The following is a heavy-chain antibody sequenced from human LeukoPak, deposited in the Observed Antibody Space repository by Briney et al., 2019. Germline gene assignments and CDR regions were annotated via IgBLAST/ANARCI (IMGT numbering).Heavy chain of an antibody. V-gene: IGHV5-10-1*01. CDR1: GYSFTSYW. CDR3: ARREVVGATAFDY. CDR2: IDPSDSYT. D-gene: IGHD1-26*01. J-gene: IGHJ4*02. Sequence: GESLKISCKGSGYSFTSYWINWVRQMPGKGLGWMGTIDPSDSYTNYSPAFQGHVTMSSVKSISTAYLQWSSLKASDTAVYYCARREVVGATAFDYWGQGTLVTVSS.